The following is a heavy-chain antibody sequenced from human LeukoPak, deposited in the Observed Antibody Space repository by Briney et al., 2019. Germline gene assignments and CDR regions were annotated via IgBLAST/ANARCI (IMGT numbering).Heavy chain of an antibody. J-gene: IGHJ6*03. CDR2: IHYSGST. D-gene: IGHD1-7*01. CDR1: GGSISDHY. Sequence: KPSETLSLTCTVSGGSISDHYWTWIRQPPGKGLEYIGFIHYSGSTDSSPSLKSRVTISVDTSKNQFSLRLSSVTAADTAVYYCAKFGNYPVHVSYSYYYMDVWCKGTTVTVSS. V-gene: IGHV4-59*11. CDR3: AKFGNYPVHVSYSYYYMDV.